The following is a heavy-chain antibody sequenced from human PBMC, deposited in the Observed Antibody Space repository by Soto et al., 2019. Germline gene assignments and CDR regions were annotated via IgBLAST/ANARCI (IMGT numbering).Heavy chain of an antibody. V-gene: IGHV3-23*01. CDR3: AKSIHYYDSSGYSAYYYHGMHV. CDR1: GFTFSSYA. D-gene: IGHD3-22*01. J-gene: IGHJ6*02. Sequence: PGRLRRLACGASGFTFSSYAMSWVRQAPGKGVEWVSAISGSGGSTYYADSVKGRFTISRDNSKNTLYLQMNSLRAEDTAVYYSAKSIHYYDSSGYSAYYYHGMHVCGQGTTVPVSS. CDR2: ISGSGGST.